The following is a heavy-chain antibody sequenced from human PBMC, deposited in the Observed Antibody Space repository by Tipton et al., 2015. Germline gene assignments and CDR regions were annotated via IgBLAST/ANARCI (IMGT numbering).Heavy chain of an antibody. CDR3: ARGRSYDYVWGRYRFSGGYFDY. D-gene: IGHD3-16*02. V-gene: IGHV4-34*01. CDR2: IYHSGST. CDR1: GASFSAYY. Sequence: GLVKPSETLSLTCAVNGASFSAYYWSWLRQPPGKGLEWIGEIYHSGSTTYNPSLKSRLTISVDTSKSHFSLKLSSVTAADTAVYYRARGRSYDYVWGRYRFSGGYFDYWGQGTLVTVSS. J-gene: IGHJ4*02.